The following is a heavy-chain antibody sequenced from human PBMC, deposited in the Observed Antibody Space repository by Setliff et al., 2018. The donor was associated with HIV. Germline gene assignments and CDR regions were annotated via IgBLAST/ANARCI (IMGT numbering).Heavy chain of an antibody. CDR1: GGSISSYY. Sequence: PSETLSLTCTVSGGSISSYYWSWIRQPPGKGLEWIGNIHSSGSTNYNPSLKSRVTISVDTSKNQFSLKLTSVTAADTAVYYCARHGLAPIRGWGRASYWGQGTLVTVSS. V-gene: IGHV4-4*09. J-gene: IGHJ4*02. CDR3: ARHGLAPIRGWGRASY. CDR2: IHSSGST. D-gene: IGHD6-19*01.